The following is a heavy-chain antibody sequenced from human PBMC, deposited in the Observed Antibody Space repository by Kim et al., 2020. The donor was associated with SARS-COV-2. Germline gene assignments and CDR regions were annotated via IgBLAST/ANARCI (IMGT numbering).Heavy chain of an antibody. CDR3: ARGRASVATINFDY. D-gene: IGHD5-12*01. V-gene: IGHV3-64*01. J-gene: IGHJ4*02. Sequence: ANSVKGRFTISRDNSKNTLYLQMGSLRAEDMAVYYCARGRASVATINFDYWGQGTLVTVSS.